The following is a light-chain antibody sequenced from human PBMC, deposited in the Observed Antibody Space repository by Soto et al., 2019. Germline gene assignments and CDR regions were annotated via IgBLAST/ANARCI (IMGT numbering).Light chain of an antibody. CDR1: QSVSSN. Sequence: EIVMTQSPATLSVSPGERATLSCRASQSVSSNLAWYQQKPGQALRLLIYDASTRATGIPARFSGSGSGTKFTLTTSSLLSEDFAVYYCQQYNNWPPTFGQGTKVDI. CDR2: DAS. J-gene: IGKJ1*01. CDR3: QQYNNWPPT. V-gene: IGKV3-15*01.